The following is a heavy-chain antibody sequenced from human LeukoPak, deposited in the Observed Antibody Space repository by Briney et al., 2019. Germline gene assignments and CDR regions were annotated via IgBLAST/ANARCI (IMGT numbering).Heavy chain of an antibody. Sequence: GESLKISCMGSGYSFADHWIGWVRQMPGKGLEWMGIIYPGDSDTRYSPSFQGQVTISADKSINTAFLQWNSLKASDIAMYYCARQSGTTYFNFDYWGQGTLVTVSS. CDR3: ARQSGTTYFNFDY. J-gene: IGHJ4*02. CDR1: GYSFADHW. V-gene: IGHV5-51*01. CDR2: IYPGDSDT. D-gene: IGHD1-1*01.